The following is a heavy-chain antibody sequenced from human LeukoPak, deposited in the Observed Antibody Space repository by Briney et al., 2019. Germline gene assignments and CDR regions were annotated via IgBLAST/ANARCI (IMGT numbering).Heavy chain of an antibody. Sequence: GGSLRLSCAASGFTFSSYVMSWVRQAPGKGLEWVSAFSGSGGSTYYADSVKGRFTISRDNSKNTLYLQMNSLRAEDTAVYYCAKDGHMVATSADYWGQGTLVTVSS. CDR2: FSGSGGST. D-gene: IGHD5-12*01. CDR3: AKDGHMVATSADY. CDR1: GFTFSSYV. J-gene: IGHJ4*02. V-gene: IGHV3-23*01.